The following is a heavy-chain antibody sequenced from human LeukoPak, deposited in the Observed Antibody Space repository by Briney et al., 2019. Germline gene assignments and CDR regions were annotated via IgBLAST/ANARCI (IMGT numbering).Heavy chain of an antibody. V-gene: IGHV4-30-4*08. D-gene: IGHD3-16*01. Sequence: SQTLSLTCTVSGGSISSGGYYWSWIRQHPGKGLEWIGYIYYSGSTYYNPSLKSRVTISVDTSKNQFSLKLSSVTAADTAVYYCARDYGPTEWFDPWGQGTLVTVSS. CDR2: IYYSGST. CDR1: GGSISSGGYY. CDR3: ARDYGPTEWFDP. J-gene: IGHJ5*02.